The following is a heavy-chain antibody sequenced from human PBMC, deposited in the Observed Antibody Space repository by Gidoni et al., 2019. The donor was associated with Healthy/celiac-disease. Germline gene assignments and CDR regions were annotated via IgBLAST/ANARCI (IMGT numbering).Heavy chain of an antibody. Sequence: EVQLVESGGGLVQPGRSLRLSCTASGFTFGVYAMSWFRQAPGKGLEWVGFIRSKAYGGTTEYAASVKGRFTISRDDSKSIAYLQMNSLKTEDTAVYYCTRKLGYGSGSSPFDYWGQGTLVTVSS. V-gene: IGHV3-49*03. J-gene: IGHJ4*02. CDR1: GFTFGVYA. D-gene: IGHD3-10*01. CDR2: IRSKAYGGTT. CDR3: TRKLGYGSGSSPFDY.